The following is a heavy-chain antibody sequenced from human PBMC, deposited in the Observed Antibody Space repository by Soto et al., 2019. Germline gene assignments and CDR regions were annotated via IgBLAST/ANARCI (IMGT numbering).Heavy chain of an antibody. CDR2: ISVYNGNT. Sequence: QVQLVQSGVAVKKPGASVKVSCEASGYTFITYGISWVRQAPGQGLEWMGWISVYNGNTNYAQKLQGRVTMTTDTSTSTAYMELRSLRSDDTAVYYCARDRGDSYYYYGMDVWGQGTTVTVSS. V-gene: IGHV1-18*01. CDR1: GYTFITYG. CDR3: ARDRGDSYYYYGMDV. J-gene: IGHJ6*02. D-gene: IGHD4-4*01.